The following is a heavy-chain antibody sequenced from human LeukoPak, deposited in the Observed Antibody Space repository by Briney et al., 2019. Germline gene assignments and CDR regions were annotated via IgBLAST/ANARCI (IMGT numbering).Heavy chain of an antibody. Sequence: ASVKVSCKASGGTFSSYAISWVRQAPGQGLEWMGRIIPILGTANYAQKFQGRVTITADESTSTAYMELSSLRSEDTAVYYCARDFGVVGLYYFDYWGQGTLVTVSS. D-gene: IGHD3-3*01. CDR1: GGTFSSYA. V-gene: IGHV1-69*11. CDR2: IIPILGTA. CDR3: ARDFGVVGLYYFDY. J-gene: IGHJ4*02.